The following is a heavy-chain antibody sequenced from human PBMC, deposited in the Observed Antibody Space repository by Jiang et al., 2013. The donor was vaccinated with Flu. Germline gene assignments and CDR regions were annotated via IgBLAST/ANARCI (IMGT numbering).Heavy chain of an antibody. J-gene: IGHJ5*02. CDR1: GFSLSTSGVG. CDR3: AHSGVLWFGELANWFDP. V-gene: IGHV2-5*02. Sequence: KPTQTLTLTCTFSGFSLSTSGVGVGWIRQPPGKALEWLALIYWDDDKRYSPSLKSRLTITKDTSKNQVVLTMTNMDPVDTATYYCAHSGVLWFGELANWFDPWGQGTLVTVSS. D-gene: IGHD3-10*01. CDR2: IYWDDDK.